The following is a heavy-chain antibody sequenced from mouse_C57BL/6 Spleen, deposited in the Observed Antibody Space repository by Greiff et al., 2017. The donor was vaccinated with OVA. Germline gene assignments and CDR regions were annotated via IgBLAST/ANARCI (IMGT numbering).Heavy chain of an antibody. V-gene: IGHV1-26*01. CDR3: ARRGPNYAMDY. D-gene: IGHD6-5*01. J-gene: IGHJ4*01. Sequence: EVQLQQSGPELVKPGASVKISCKASGYTFTDYYMNWVKQSHGKSLEWIGDINPNNGGTSYNQKFKGKATLTVDKSSSTAYMELRSLTSEDSAVYYCARRGPNYAMDYWGQGTSVTVSS. CDR2: INPNNGGT. CDR1: GYTFTDYY.